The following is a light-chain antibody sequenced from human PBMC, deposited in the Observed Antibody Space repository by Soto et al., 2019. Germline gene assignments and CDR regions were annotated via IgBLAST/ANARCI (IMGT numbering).Light chain of an antibody. J-gene: IGKJ1*01. CDR2: DAT. V-gene: IGKV1-5*01. CDR1: QSISSW. CDR3: QQYSSYWT. Sequence: DIQMTQSPSTLSASVGDRVTITFRASQSISSWLAWYQQKPGKAPKFLIYDATNLESGVPSRFSGSGSGTEFTLTISSLQPDDFATYYCQQYSSYWTFGQGTKVDIK.